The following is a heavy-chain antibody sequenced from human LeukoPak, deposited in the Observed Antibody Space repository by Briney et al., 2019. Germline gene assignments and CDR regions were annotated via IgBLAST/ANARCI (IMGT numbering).Heavy chain of an antibody. CDR3: ARGGCGGDCYRYYYYYMDV. V-gene: IGHV1-8*01. D-gene: IGHD2-21*01. CDR2: MNPNSGNT. J-gene: IGHJ6*03. Sequence: PWASVKVSCKASGYTFTSYDINWVRQATGQGLEWMGWMNPNSGNTGYAQKFQGRVTMTRDTSISTAYMELSRLRSDDTAVYYCARGGCGGDCYRYYYYYMDVWGKGTTVTVSS. CDR1: GYTFTSYD.